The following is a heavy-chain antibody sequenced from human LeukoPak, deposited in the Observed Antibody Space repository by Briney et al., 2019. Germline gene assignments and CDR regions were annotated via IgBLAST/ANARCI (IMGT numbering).Heavy chain of an antibody. CDR2: IYTSGST. D-gene: IGHD1-26*01. CDR3: ARARVLRGGSSFVYDY. J-gene: IGHJ4*02. CDR1: GGSISSYY. Sequence: SETLSLTCTVSGGSISSYYWSWIRQPAGKGLEWIGRIYTSGSTNYNPSLKSRVTMSVDTSKNQFSLKLSSVTAADTAVYYCARARVLRGGSSFVYDYWGQETLVTVSS. V-gene: IGHV4-4*07.